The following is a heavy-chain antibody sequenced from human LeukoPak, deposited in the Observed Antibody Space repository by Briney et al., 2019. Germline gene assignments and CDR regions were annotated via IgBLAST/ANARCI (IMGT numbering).Heavy chain of an antibody. CDR1: GFTFDDYA. D-gene: IGHD3-22*01. Sequence: GGSLRLSCAASGFTFDDYAMHWVRQAPGKGLEWVSGISWNSGSIGYADSVKGRFIISRDNAKNSLYLQMNGLRAEDTALYYCAKGQDSSGYYYLDYWGQGTLVTVSS. V-gene: IGHV3-9*01. CDR3: AKGQDSSGYYYLDY. CDR2: ISWNSGSI. J-gene: IGHJ4*02.